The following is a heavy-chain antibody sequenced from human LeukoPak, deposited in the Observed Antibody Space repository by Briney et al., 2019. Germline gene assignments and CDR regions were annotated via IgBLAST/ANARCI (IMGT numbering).Heavy chain of an antibody. CDR2: IYYSGST. Sequence: SETLSLTCTVSGGSISSYYWSWIRQPPGKGLEWIGYIYYSGSTNYNPSLKSRVTISVDTSKNQFSLKLSSVTAADTAVYYCARGGNCGGGSCYSDRGWFDPWGRGTQVTVSS. D-gene: IGHD2-15*01. CDR1: GGSISSYY. CDR3: ARGGNCGGGSCYSDRGWFDP. V-gene: IGHV4-59*01. J-gene: IGHJ5*02.